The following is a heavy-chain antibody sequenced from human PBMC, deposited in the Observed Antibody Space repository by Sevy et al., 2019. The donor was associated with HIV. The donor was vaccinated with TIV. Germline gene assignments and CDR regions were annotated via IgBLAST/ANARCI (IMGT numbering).Heavy chain of an antibody. CDR1: GGSISSSSYF. D-gene: IGHD4-17*01. CDR2: IYYSGRT. CDR3: ARQIYGDYGDGFDY. Sequence: SETLSLTCTVSGGSISSSSYFWGWIRQPPGKGLELIGCIYYSGRTYYNPSLKSRVTISVDTSKNQFSLKLSSVTAADTAVYYCARQIYGDYGDGFDYWGQGTLVTVSS. V-gene: IGHV4-39*01. J-gene: IGHJ4*02.